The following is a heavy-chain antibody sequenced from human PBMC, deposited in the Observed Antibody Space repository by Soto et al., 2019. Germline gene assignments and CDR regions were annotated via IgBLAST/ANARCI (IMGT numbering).Heavy chain of an antibody. CDR2: ISAYNGNT. D-gene: IGHD3-16*01. CDR1: GYTFTSYG. Sequence: ASVKVSCKASGYTFTSYGISWVRQAPGQGLEWMGWISAYNGNTNYAQKLQGRVTMTTDTSTSTTYMELRSLRSDDTAVYYCARDENTWGYYYYGMDVWGQGTTVTVS. V-gene: IGHV1-18*04. CDR3: ARDENTWGYYYYGMDV. J-gene: IGHJ6*02.